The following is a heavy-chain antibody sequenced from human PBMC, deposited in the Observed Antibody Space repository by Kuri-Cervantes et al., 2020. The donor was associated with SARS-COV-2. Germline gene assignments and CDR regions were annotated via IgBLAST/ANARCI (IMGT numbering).Heavy chain of an antibody. CDR2: IWNDGSNK. D-gene: IGHD2-21*01. Sequence: GESLKISCAASGFTFSSYGMHWVRQAPGKGLEWVAFIWNDGSNKYYADSVKGRFTISRDNSKNTLYLQMDSLRGDDTAVYYCARDVGDSESDYWGQGTLVTVSS. CDR1: GFTFSSYG. J-gene: IGHJ4*02. CDR3: ARDVGDSESDY. V-gene: IGHV3-33*01.